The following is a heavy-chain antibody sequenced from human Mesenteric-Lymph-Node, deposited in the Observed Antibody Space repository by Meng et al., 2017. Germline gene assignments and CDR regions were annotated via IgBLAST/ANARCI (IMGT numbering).Heavy chain of an antibody. Sequence: GESLKISCAASGFTFTNYWLRWVRQGPGQGLEGVSNINVDGSAKYYVDSVKGRFTISRDNAKNTLYLQMNSLRGEDTAVYFWVWDKARHADGSWGQGTMVTVSS. D-gene: IGHD5-24*01. V-gene: IGHV3-7*01. CDR2: INVDGSAK. J-gene: IGHJ4*02. CDR1: GFTFTNYW. CDR3: VWDKARHADGS.